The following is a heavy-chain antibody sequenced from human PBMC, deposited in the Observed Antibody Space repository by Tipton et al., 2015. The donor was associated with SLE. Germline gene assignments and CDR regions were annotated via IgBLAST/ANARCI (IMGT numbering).Heavy chain of an antibody. D-gene: IGHD3-9*01. CDR2: IKQDGSEK. CDR1: GFTFSSYW. V-gene: IGHV3-7*03. J-gene: IGHJ3*02. CDR3: AREIRYFDWPKGAFDI. Sequence: SLRLSCAASGFTFSSYWMSWVRQAPGKGLEWVANIKQDGSEKYYVDSVKGRFTISRDNAKNSLYLQMNSLRAEDTAVYYCAREIRYFDWPKGAFDIWGQGTMVTVSS.